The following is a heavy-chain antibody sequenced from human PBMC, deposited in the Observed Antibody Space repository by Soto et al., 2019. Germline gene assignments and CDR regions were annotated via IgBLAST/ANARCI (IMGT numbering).Heavy chain of an antibody. CDR2: IYYSGST. CDR1: GGSISSGGYY. J-gene: IGHJ3*02. D-gene: IGHD6-6*01. Sequence: QVQLQESGPGLVKPSQTLSLTCTVSGGSISSGGYYWSWIRQHPGKGLEWIGYIYYSGSTYYNPSLTSRGTISVDTSKNQFSLKRGSVTAAGTAVYYCARDRRERWAARGAFDIWGQGTMVTVSS. V-gene: IGHV4-31*03. CDR3: ARDRRERWAARGAFDI.